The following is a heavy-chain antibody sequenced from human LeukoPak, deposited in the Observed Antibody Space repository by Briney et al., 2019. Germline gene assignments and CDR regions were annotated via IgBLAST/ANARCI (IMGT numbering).Heavy chain of an antibody. D-gene: IGHD2-15*01. CDR1: GGSLSRSTYY. CDR2: INHTGST. J-gene: IGHJ6*03. Sequence: SETLSLTCTVSGGSLSRSTYYWGWIRQPPGKGLEWIGEINHTGSTNYNPSLKSRVTISVDTSKNQFSLKLSSVTAADTAVYFCARGGVVVAATRAFGYSYYMDVWGKGTTVTVSS. V-gene: IGHV4-39*07. CDR3: ARGGVVVAATRAFGYSYYMDV.